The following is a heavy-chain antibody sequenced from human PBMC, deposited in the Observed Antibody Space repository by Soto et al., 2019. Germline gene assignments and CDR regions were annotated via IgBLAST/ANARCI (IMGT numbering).Heavy chain of an antibody. V-gene: IGHV1-69*13. CDR2: IIPIFGTE. CDR3: ARELYRETARYYYYYAMDV. D-gene: IGHD1-26*01. Sequence: SSVKVSCKASGGTFSSYAISWVRQAPGQGLEWMGGIIPIFGTENYAQKFQGRVTITADESTSTAYMELSSLRSEDTAVYYCARELYRETARYYYYYAMDVWGQ. J-gene: IGHJ6*02. CDR1: GGTFSSYA.